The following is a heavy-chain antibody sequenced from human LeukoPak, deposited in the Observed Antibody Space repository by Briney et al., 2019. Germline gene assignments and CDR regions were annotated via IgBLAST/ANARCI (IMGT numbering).Heavy chain of an antibody. Sequence: GGSLRLSCAASGFTFSRYAVSWVRQTPEKGLEWVSVISGSDGSTYYADSVRGRFTISRDDSGNTLFLQMNSLRAEDTAVYYCARQVSCDTTTCYAGMPPDYWGQGTLVTVSS. CDR3: ARQVSCDTTTCYAGMPPDY. CDR1: GFTFSRYA. CDR2: ISGSDGST. J-gene: IGHJ4*02. D-gene: IGHD2-2*01. V-gene: IGHV3-23*01.